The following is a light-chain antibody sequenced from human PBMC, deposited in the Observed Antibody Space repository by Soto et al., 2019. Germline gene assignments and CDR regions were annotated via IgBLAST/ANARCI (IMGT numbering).Light chain of an antibody. CDR2: AAS. Sequence: IPMTQSPSAMSASVGDRVTITCRARQGISNYLAWFQQKPGKVPKHLIYAASSLQSGVPSRFSGSGSGTSVTLTISSLQPEDFATYSWLQHNSYPYSFGPGTKLEIK. J-gene: IGKJ2*01. V-gene: IGKV1D-17*01. CDR1: QGISNY. CDR3: LQHNSYPYS.